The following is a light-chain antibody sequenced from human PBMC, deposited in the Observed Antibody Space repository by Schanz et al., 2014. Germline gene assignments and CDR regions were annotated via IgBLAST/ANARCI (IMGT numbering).Light chain of an antibody. CDR1: RSDAGGDNF. Sequence: QFALTQPPSASGSPGQSVTISCTGTRSDAGGDNFVSWYQQHPGKAPKLIIYEVRKRPSGVSDRFSGSKSANTASLTISGLQAEDEADYYCSSYAGSTTSWVFGGGTKLTVL. V-gene: IGLV2-23*02. J-gene: IGLJ3*02. CDR2: EVR. CDR3: SSYAGSTTSWV.